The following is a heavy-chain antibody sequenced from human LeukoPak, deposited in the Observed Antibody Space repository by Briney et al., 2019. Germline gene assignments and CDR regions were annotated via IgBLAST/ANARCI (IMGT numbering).Heavy chain of an antibody. CDR3: TRMTAGHDY. CDR1: GVSFDDDY. J-gene: IGHJ4*02. D-gene: IGHD2-21*02. V-gene: IGHV4-34*01. CDR2: INHSGYT. Sequence: PSETLSLTCAVSGVSFDDDYWSWVRQTPWMGLEWIGEINHSGYTNDSPSLKSRVTLSIDTSRKQFSLNLRSVTVADTGIYYCTRMTAGHDYWGQGTLVTVSS.